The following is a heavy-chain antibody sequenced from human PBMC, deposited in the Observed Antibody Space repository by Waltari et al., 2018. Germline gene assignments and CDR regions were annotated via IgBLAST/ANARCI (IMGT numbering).Heavy chain of an antibody. J-gene: IGHJ4*02. CDR3: ARASPWSGYHPDY. D-gene: IGHD3-3*01. CDR2: ISSGGST. CDR1: GFTVSSNY. V-gene: IGHV3-53*01. Sequence: EVQLVESGGGLIQPGGSLRLSCAASGFTVSSNYMSWVRQAPGKGLALFSVISSGGSTYYADSVKGRFTISRDNSKNTLYLQMNSLRAEDTAVYYCARASPWSGYHPDYWGQGTLVTVS.